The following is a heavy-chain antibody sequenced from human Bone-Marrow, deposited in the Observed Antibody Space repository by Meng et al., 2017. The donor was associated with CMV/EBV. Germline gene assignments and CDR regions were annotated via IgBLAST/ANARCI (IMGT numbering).Heavy chain of an antibody. J-gene: IGHJ4*02. CDR3: ARENPYYDFWSGYYADY. CDR1: GSISRSNW. V-gene: IGHV4-4*02. D-gene: IGHD3-3*01. CDR2: IYHSGST. Sequence: GSISRSNWWSWVRQPPGKGLEWICDIYHSGSTNYNPSLKSRVTISVDKSKNQFSLKLSSVTAADTAVYYCARENPYYDFWSGYYADYWGQGTLVTVSS.